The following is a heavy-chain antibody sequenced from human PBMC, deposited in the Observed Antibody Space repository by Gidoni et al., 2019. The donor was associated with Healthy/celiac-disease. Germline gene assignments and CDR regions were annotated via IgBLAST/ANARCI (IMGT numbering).Heavy chain of an antibody. D-gene: IGHD6-19*01. CDR3: ARDVGAVAGGVADY. V-gene: IGHV3-7*05. CDR2: IKQDGSEK. J-gene: IGHJ4*02. Sequence: EVQLVESGGGLVQPGGSLRLSCAASGFTFSSYWMSWVRQAPGKGLEWVANIKQDGSEKYYVDSVKGRFTISRDNAKNSLYLQMNSLRAEDTAVYYCARDVGAVAGGVADYWGQGTLVTVSS. CDR1: GFTFSSYW.